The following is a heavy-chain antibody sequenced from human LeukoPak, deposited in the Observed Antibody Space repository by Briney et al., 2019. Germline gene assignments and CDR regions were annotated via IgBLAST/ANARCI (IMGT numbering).Heavy chain of an antibody. D-gene: IGHD3-10*02. CDR2: IYYSGST. J-gene: IGHJ3*02. CDR3: ARGSRHYYVSLSAFDI. CDR1: GGSISSYY. Sequence: SETLSLTCTVSGGSISSYYWSWLRQPPGKGLEWIGYIYYSGSTNYNPSIKSRVTISVDTSKNQFSLKLSSVTAADTAVYYCARGSRHYYVSLSAFDIWGQGTMVTVSS. V-gene: IGHV4-59*01.